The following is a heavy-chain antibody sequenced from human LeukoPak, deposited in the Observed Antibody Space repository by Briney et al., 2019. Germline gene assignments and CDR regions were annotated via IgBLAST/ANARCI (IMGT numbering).Heavy chain of an antibody. D-gene: IGHD2-2*01. Sequence: GGSLRLYCAASGFNFRSYWMSWVRPAPGKGLEGVANIKQDGSEKYYVDSVKGRFTISRDNAKNSLYLQMNSLRAEDTAVYYCARDDCSSISCYHNWFDPWGQGTLVTVSS. CDR2: IKQDGSEK. V-gene: IGHV3-7*01. CDR3: ARDDCSSISCYHNWFDP. CDR1: GFNFRSYW. J-gene: IGHJ5*02.